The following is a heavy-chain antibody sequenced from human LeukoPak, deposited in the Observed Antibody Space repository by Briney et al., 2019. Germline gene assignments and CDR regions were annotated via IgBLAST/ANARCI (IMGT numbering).Heavy chain of an antibody. V-gene: IGHV1-69*13. CDR2: IIPISGTA. CDR3: ARALPGIFWSGYHDAFDT. D-gene: IGHD3-3*01. Sequence: EASVKVSCKASGGTFSSYAISWVRQAPGQGLEWMGGIIPISGTANYARKFQGRVTITADESTSTAYMELSSLRSEDTAVYYCARALPGIFWSGYHDAFDTWGQGTMVTVSS. J-gene: IGHJ3*02. CDR1: GGTFSSYA.